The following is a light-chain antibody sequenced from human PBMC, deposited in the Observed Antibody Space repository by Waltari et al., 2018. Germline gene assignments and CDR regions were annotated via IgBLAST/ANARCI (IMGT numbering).Light chain of an antibody. CDR1: QSVSSN. J-gene: IGKJ1*01. V-gene: IGKV3-15*01. CDR2: GAS. Sequence: EIVMTQSPATLSVSPGERATHSCRASQSVSSNLAWYQQKPGQAPRLLIYGASARATGIPARLSGSGSGTDVTLTISSLQSEDFAVYYCQQYNNWPPQGTFGQGTKVEIK. CDR3: QQYNNWPPQGT.